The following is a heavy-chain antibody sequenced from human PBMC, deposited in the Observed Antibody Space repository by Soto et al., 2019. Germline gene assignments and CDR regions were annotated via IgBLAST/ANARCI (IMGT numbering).Heavy chain of an antibody. J-gene: IGHJ6*02. CDR2: INHSGST. CDR3: ARGALGYCSGGSCYPLPPYYYYYYGMDV. D-gene: IGHD2-15*01. V-gene: IGHV4-34*01. CDR1: GGSFSGYY. Sequence: SETLSLTCAVYGGSFSGYYWSWIRQPPGKGLEWIGEINHSGSTNYNPSLKSRVTISVDTSKNQFSLKLSSVTAADTAVYYCARGALGYCSGGSCYPLPPYYYYYYGMDVWGQGTTVTVSS.